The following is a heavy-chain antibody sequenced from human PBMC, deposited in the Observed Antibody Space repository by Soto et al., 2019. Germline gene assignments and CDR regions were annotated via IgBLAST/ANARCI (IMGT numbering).Heavy chain of an antibody. Sequence: QLQLQESGPGLMKPSETLSLTCTVSGGSISSSPYYWGWIRQPPGKGLEWIGSIFYSGSTYYSPSLKSRVPISRDTSKNQFSLKLSSVTAADTAVYYCARHRDYNRSGSWFDYWGQGTLVTVSS. V-gene: IGHV4-39*01. D-gene: IGHD3-10*01. CDR3: ARHRDYNRSGSWFDY. J-gene: IGHJ4*02. CDR1: GGSISSSPYY. CDR2: IFYSGST.